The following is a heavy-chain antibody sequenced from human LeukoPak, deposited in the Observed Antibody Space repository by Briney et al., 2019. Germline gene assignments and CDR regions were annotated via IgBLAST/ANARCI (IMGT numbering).Heavy chain of an antibody. V-gene: IGHV3-48*04. J-gene: IGHJ6*04. Sequence: SGGSLRLSCAASGFTSSRYSMNWVRQAPGKGLEWVSYISSSGSTIYYADSVKGRFTISRDNAKNSLYLQMNSLRAEDTAVYYCAELGITMIGGVWGKGTTVTISS. CDR2: ISSSGSTI. CDR1: GFTSSRYS. D-gene: IGHD3-10*02. CDR3: AELGITMIGGV.